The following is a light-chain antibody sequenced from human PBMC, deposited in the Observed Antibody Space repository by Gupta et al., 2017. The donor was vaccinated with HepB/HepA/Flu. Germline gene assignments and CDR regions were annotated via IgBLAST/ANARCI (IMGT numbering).Light chain of an antibody. CDR1: SSNIGAGYD. J-gene: IGLJ3*02. V-gene: IGLV1-40*01. CDR2: GNS. Sequence: QSVLTPPPSVSGAPGQRVTISCTGSSSNIGAGYDVHWYQQLPGTAPKLLIYGNSNRPSGVPDRFSGSKYGTSASLAITGLQAEDEADYYCQSYDSSRSGWVFGGGTKLTVL. CDR3: QSYDSSRSGWV.